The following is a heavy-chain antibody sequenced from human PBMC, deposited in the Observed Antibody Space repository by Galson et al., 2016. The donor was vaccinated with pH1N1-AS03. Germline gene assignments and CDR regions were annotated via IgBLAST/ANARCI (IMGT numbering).Heavy chain of an antibody. CDR1: GYIFTGFY. CDR3: ARDPRGPCTSSTCPTAYYFGMDV. J-gene: IGHJ6*02. Sequence: VKVSCKASGYIFTGFYVHWVRQAPGQGLEWMGWINTDSGVTNYAQKFGAWVTMTRDTSSSTAYMELSGLKSDDTAVYYCARDPRGPCTSSTCPTAYYFGMDVWGQGTTVIVSS. D-gene: IGHD2-2*01. CDR2: INTDSGVT. V-gene: IGHV1-2*04.